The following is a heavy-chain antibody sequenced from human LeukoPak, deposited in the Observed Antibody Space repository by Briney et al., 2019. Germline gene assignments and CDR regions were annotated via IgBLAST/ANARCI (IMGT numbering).Heavy chain of an antibody. CDR3: ARSSGSYYESDY. CDR1: GFTFSSYS. D-gene: IGHD1-26*01. J-gene: IGHJ4*02. CDR2: ISSSSNTI. Sequence: PGGSLRLSCGVSGFTFSSYSMNWVRQAPGKGLEWVSYISSSSNTIYYGDSVKGRFTISRDNVKNSLYLQMNSLRDEDTAVYYCARSSGSYYESDYWGQGTLVTVSS. V-gene: IGHV3-48*02.